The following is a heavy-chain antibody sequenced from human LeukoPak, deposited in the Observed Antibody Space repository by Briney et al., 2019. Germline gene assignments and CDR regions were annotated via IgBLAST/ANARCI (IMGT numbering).Heavy chain of an antibody. D-gene: IGHD3-3*01. CDR2: INSDGSST. CDR3: ARAVRAHPPADF. J-gene: IGHJ4*02. CDR1: GFSFSSYW. V-gene: IGHV3-74*01. Sequence: GGSLRLSCAASGFSFSSYWMHWVRQAPGKGLEWVSRINSDGSSTTYADCVKGRSSISRDNAKNTLYLHMSSLRAEDTGVYYCARAVRAHPPADFWGQGTLVTVSS.